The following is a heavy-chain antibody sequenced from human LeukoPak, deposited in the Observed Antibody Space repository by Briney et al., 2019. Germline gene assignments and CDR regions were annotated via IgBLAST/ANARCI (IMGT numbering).Heavy chain of an antibody. V-gene: IGHV1-2*02. CDR3: ARDWRESYFPDF. CDR2: INPNSGDT. CDR1: GYTLTDYY. Sequence: GASVKVSCKASGYTLTDYYMHWVRQAPGQGLEWMGWINPNSGDTNYAQKFQGRVTMTRDTSISTAYMELSRLTSDDTAIYYCARDWRESYFPDFWGQGTLVTVSS. D-gene: IGHD1-26*01. J-gene: IGHJ4*02.